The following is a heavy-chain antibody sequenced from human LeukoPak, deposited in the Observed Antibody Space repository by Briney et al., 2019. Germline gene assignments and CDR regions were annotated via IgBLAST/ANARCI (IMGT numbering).Heavy chain of an antibody. Sequence: SVKVSCKASGGTFSSYAISWVRQAPGQGLEWMGGIIPIFGTANYAQKFQGRVTITADKSTSTAYMELSSLRSEDTAVYYCARDGRLRNYYMDVWGKGTTVTVSS. D-gene: IGHD3-16*01. CDR2: IIPIFGTA. J-gene: IGHJ6*03. CDR1: GGTFSSYA. V-gene: IGHV1-69*06. CDR3: ARDGRLRNYYMDV.